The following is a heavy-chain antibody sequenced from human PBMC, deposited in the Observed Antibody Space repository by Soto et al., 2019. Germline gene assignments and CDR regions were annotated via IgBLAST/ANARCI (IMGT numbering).Heavy chain of an antibody. J-gene: IGHJ5*02. CDR3: ARDGLGYCSGGSCSAYNWFDP. D-gene: IGHD2-15*01. Sequence: QVQLQESGPGLVKPSETLSLTCTVSGGSISSYYWSWIRQPPGKGLERIGYLDYSGSTNYNPSLKSRVTISVDTSKNQFSLRRSSVTAADTAVYYCARDGLGYCSGGSCSAYNWFDPWGQGTLVTVSS. CDR1: GGSISSYY. V-gene: IGHV4-59*01. CDR2: LDYSGST.